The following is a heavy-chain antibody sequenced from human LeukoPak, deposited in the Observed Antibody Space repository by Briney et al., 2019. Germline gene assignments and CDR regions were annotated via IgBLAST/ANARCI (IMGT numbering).Heavy chain of an antibody. CDR1: GYTFSSFD. J-gene: IGHJ1*01. Sequence: ASVKVSCRASGYTFSSFDINWVRQAPGQGLEWMGWMNPKSGNSGYAQKFQGRVTMTRNTSIATAYMEVSNLRFDDTAVYYCVDPDRWGQGTLVTVSS. V-gene: IGHV1-8*01. D-gene: IGHD3-22*01. CDR2: MNPKSGNS. CDR3: VDPDR.